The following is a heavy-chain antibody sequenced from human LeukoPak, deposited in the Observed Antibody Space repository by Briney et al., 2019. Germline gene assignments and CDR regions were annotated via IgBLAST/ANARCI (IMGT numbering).Heavy chain of an antibody. Sequence: PGGSLRLSCAASGFTFSSYEMNWVRQAPGKGLEWVSYISSSGSYIYYADSVKGRFTVSRDNAKNSVYLQMDSLRAEDTAVYYCARDKWLTTTHYFDYWGQGTLVTVSS. CDR2: ISSSGSYI. D-gene: IGHD4-11*01. J-gene: IGHJ4*02. CDR3: ARDKWLTTTHYFDY. CDR1: GFTFSSYE. V-gene: IGHV3-21*05.